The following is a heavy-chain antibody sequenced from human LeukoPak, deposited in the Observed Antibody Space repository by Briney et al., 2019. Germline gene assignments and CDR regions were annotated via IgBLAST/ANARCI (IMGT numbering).Heavy chain of an antibody. Sequence: GGSLRLSCAASGFTFSSYEMNWVRQAPGKGLEWVSYISSSGSTIYYADSVKGRFTISRDNAKNSLYLQMNSLRAEDTAVYYCARDGSYYLPFDYWGQGTLVTVSS. CDR2: ISSSGSTI. CDR3: ARDGSYYLPFDY. CDR1: GFTFSSYE. J-gene: IGHJ4*02. V-gene: IGHV3-48*03. D-gene: IGHD1-26*01.